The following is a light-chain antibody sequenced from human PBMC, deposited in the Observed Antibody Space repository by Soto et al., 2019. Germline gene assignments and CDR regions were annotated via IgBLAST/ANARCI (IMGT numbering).Light chain of an antibody. CDR1: QSINKW. CDR3: QHYSGDRAT. J-gene: IGKJ1*01. CDR2: EVY. Sequence: DILLTQSPSTLAASVGGRVTSSCRASQSINKWLAWYQHKPGKAANLLIYEVYTLHSGVTSRFSGSGSGTEFTLTISSLRPDDFATYYCQHYSGDRATFGQGTKVDIK. V-gene: IGKV1-5*03.